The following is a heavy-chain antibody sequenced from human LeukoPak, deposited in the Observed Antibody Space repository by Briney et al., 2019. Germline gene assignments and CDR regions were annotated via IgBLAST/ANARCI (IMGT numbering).Heavy chain of an antibody. Sequence: SETLSLTCTVSGGSISSYYWSWIRQPPGKGLEWIGYIYYSGSTNYNPSLKSRVTISVDTSKNQFSLKLSSVTAADTAVYYCARVRRLELPPGNFYYYMDVWGKGTTVTVSS. D-gene: IGHD1-7*01. CDR2: IYYSGST. CDR1: GGSISSYY. V-gene: IGHV4-59*01. J-gene: IGHJ6*03. CDR3: ARVRRLELPPGNFYYYMDV.